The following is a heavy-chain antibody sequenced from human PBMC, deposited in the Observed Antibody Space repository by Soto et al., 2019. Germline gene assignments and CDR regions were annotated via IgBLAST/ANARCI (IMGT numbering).Heavy chain of an antibody. J-gene: IGHJ5*02. Sequence: QVQLVQSGAEVERPGASVQVTCKTSGYSFTHGVNWVRQAPGQGLEWLGWISTEDGHRNYAQTVRGRLTMTTDIATSTAYMELTSLRSDDTAVYYCAGGLGVPAALGPWGQGTLVTVTS. D-gene: IGHD6-13*01. CDR1: GYSFTHG. CDR3: AGGLGVPAALGP. CDR2: ISTEDGHR. V-gene: IGHV1-18*01.